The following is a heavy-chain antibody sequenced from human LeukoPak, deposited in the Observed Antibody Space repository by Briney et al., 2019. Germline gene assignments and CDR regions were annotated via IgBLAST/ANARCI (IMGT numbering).Heavy chain of an antibody. Sequence: SVKVSCKASGGTFSSYAISWVRQAPGQGLEWVGRIIPILGIANYAQKFQGRVTITADKSTSTAYMELSSLRSEDTAVYYCARDKVAAAFNWFDPWGQGTLVTVSS. CDR1: GGTFSSYA. J-gene: IGHJ5*02. CDR3: ARDKVAAAFNWFDP. D-gene: IGHD6-13*01. V-gene: IGHV1-69*04. CDR2: IIPILGIA.